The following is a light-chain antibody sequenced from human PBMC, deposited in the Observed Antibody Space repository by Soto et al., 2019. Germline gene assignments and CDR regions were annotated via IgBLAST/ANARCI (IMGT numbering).Light chain of an antibody. J-gene: IGKJ4*01. CDR1: QNINNY. Sequence: DIQMTQSPSSLSASVGDRVTITCQASQNINNYLNWYQQKPGRAPKLLIYDASNLEAGVPSRFNGSGSGTDFTLTISSLEVEDFATYFCQQYNSYPLTFGGGTKV. CDR3: QQYNSYPLT. V-gene: IGKV1-33*01. CDR2: DAS.